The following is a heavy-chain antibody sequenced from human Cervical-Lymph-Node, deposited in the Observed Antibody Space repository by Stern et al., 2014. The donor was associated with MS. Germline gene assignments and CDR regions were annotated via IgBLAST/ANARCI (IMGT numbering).Heavy chain of an antibody. Sequence: VQLVESGGGVVQPGRSLRLSCAASGFTFSSYGMHWVRQAPGKGLEWVAATSYDGTNKYYTDSVNGRFTISRDNSKNTLFLQMNSLKAEDTAVYYCAREGDDFGDYWGQGTLVTVSS. V-gene: IGHV3-30*03. D-gene: IGHD4-17*01. CDR1: GFTFSSYG. J-gene: IGHJ4*02. CDR3: AREGDDFGDY. CDR2: TSYDGTNK.